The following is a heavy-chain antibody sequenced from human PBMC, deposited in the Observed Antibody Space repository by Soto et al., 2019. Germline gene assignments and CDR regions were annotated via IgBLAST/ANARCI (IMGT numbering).Heavy chain of an antibody. Sequence: PGGSLRLSCAASGFTFSSYAMSWVRQAPGKGLEWVSAISGSGGSTYYADSVKGRFTISRDNSKNTLYLQMNSLRAEDTALYYCAKDIAPAAIYYMDFWGKGTTVTVSS. J-gene: IGHJ6*03. CDR2: ISGSGGST. CDR3: AKDIAPAAIYYMDF. CDR1: GFTFSSYA. V-gene: IGHV3-23*01. D-gene: IGHD2-2*01.